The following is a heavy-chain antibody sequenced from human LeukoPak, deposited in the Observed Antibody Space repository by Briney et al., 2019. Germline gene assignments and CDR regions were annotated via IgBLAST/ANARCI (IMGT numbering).Heavy chain of an antibody. V-gene: IGHV4-59*01. CDR3: ARGSIVGAARSDAFDI. J-gene: IGHJ3*02. D-gene: IGHD1-26*01. CDR1: GGSISSYY. CDR2: IYYSGST. Sequence: SETLSLTCTVSGGSISSYYWSWIRQPPGKGLEWIGYIYYSGSTNYNPSLKSRVTISVDTSKNQFSLKLSSVTAADTAVYYCARGSIVGAARSDAFDIWDQGTMVTVSS.